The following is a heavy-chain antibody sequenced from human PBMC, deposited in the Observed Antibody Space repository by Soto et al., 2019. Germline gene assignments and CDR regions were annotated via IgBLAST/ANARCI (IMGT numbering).Heavy chain of an antibody. J-gene: IGHJ6*03. Sequence: GGSLRLSCAASGFTFSSYAMSWVRQAPGKGLEWVSSISGSGDSTYYADSVKGRFTISRDNSKNTLYVQMNSLRAEDTAVYYCARDGNDFWSGYYTCIWKYYYYYYMDVWGKGTTVTVSS. V-gene: IGHV3-23*01. CDR2: ISGSGDST. D-gene: IGHD3-3*01. CDR1: GFTFSSYA. CDR3: ARDGNDFWSGYYTCIWKYYYYYYMDV.